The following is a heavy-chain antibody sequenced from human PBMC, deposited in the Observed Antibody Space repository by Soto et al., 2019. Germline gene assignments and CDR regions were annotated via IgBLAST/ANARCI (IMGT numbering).Heavy chain of an antibody. CDR3: AADYNFWSGYSNYYYGMDV. J-gene: IGHJ6*02. V-gene: IGHV1-58*01. CDR1: GFTFTSSA. Sequence: GASVKVSCKASGFTFTSSAVQWVRQARGQRLEWIGWIVVGSGNTDYAQKFQERVTITRDMSTSTAYVELSSLRSEDTAVYYCAADYNFWSGYSNYYYGMDVWGQGTTVTVSS. CDR2: IVVGSGNT. D-gene: IGHD3-3*01.